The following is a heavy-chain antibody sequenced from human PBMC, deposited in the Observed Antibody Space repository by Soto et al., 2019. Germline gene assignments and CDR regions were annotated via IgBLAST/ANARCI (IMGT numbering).Heavy chain of an antibody. CDR3: ARETPYWNYYFDY. CDR2: INAGNGNT. Sequence: ASVKVSCKASGYTFTSYAMHWVRQAPGQRLEWMGWINAGNGNTKYSRKFQGRVTITRDTSASTAYMELSSLRPEDTAVYYCARETPYWNYYFDYWGQGTLVTVSS. V-gene: IGHV1-3*01. CDR1: GYTFTSYA. D-gene: IGHD1-7*01. J-gene: IGHJ4*02.